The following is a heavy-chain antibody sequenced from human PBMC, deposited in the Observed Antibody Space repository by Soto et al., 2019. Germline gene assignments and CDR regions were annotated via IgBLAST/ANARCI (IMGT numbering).Heavy chain of an antibody. Sequence: EVQLVESGGGLVQPGGSLRLSCAASGFTFSTYWMSWVRQPPGKGLEWVANIKQDGSEIDYVDSLRGRFTLSRDNAKKSHYRQMNSLRVEDTAVYYCARIGYRSSTFDYWGQGTLVIVSP. CDR1: GFTFSTYW. CDR3: ARIGYRSSTFDY. D-gene: IGHD6-6*01. CDR2: IKQDGSEI. V-gene: IGHV3-7*01. J-gene: IGHJ4*02.